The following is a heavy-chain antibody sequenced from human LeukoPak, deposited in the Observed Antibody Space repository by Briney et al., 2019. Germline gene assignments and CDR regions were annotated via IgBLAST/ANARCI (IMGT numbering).Heavy chain of an antibody. V-gene: IGHV4-59*01. Sequence: SETLSLTCTVSGGSISSYYWTWIRQPPGKGLEWIGYISHSGNTNYNPSLKSPVTISVDTSKNQFSLRLSSVTAADTAVYYCGRGYRGSWNIFEYWGQGTLVTVSS. D-gene: IGHD6-13*01. J-gene: IGHJ4*02. CDR2: ISHSGNT. CDR1: GGSISSYY. CDR3: GRGYRGSWNIFEY.